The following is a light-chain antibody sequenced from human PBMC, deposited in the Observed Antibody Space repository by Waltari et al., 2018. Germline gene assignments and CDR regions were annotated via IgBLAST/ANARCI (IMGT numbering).Light chain of an antibody. J-gene: IGKJ2*01. CDR2: YAN. Sequence: EIVMTQSPVTMSVSPGEGVTLSCTASESVGTDVAWYRHKPGQPPSLLIYYANARATGVPARISGSGSGTDFTLTISSREPEDFAFYYCQQSRQWPRRTFGQGTKLEI. CDR1: ESVGTD. V-gene: IGKV3D-15*01. CDR3: QQSRQWPRRT.